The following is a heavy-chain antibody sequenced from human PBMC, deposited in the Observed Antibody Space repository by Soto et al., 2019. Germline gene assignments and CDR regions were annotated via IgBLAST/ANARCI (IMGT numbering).Heavy chain of an antibody. CDR1: GFTFNTYW. CDR2: INSDATKT. D-gene: IGHD5-12*01. V-gene: IGHV3-74*01. J-gene: IGHJ5*02. Sequence: EVQLVESGGTLVQPGGSLRLSCAASGFTFNTYWMHWVRQAPGKGLVWVSRINSDATKTTYADSVKGRFTISRDNAKNTVYLQMNSLRAEDTAVYYCATVATNSYNWVDPWGQGTLVTVSS. CDR3: ATVATNSYNWVDP.